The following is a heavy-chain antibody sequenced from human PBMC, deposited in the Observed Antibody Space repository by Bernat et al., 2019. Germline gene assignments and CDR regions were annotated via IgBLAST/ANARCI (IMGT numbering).Heavy chain of an antibody. V-gene: IGHV4-59*08. CDR3: ARHGRSATGTGLLDY. J-gene: IGHJ4*02. CDR2: ISHTGST. D-gene: IGHD6-13*01. CDR1: GGSINSYY. Sequence: QVQLQESGPGLVKPSETVSLTCTVSGGSINSYYWSWIRQPPGKGLEWIGFISHTGSTNYNPSLKSRITLSVDMSKNQFSLRLTSVTAADTAVYYCARHGRSATGTGLLDYWGQGVLVTVSS.